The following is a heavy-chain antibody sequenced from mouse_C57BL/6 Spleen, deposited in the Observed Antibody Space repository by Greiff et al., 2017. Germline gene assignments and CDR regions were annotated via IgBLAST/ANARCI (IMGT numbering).Heavy chain of an antibody. CDR1: GYSITSGYY. D-gene: IGHD1-2*01. CDR2: ISYDGSN. Sequence: EVKLQESGPGLVKPSQSLSLTCSVTGYSITSGYYWNWIRQFPGNKLEWMGYISYDGSNNYNPSLKNRISITRDTSKDQFFLKLNSVTTEDTATSYCARRITAALYYVGYWGQGTTLTVSS. J-gene: IGHJ2*01. CDR3: ARRITAALYYVGY. V-gene: IGHV3-6*01.